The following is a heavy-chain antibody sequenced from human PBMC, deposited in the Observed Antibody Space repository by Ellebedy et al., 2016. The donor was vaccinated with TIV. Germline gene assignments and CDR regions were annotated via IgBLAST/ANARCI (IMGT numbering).Heavy chain of an antibody. CDR1: GFTFSSYW. D-gene: IGHD3-10*01. Sequence: GGSLRLXXSASGFTFSSYWMTWVRQAPGKGLEWVANIKQDGGEKYYVDSVKGRFTMSRDHAKNSLYLQMNSLRAEDTAVYYCARHTYGGGFYMDVWGKGTTVTVSS. CDR2: IKQDGGEK. CDR3: ARHTYGGGFYMDV. J-gene: IGHJ6*03. V-gene: IGHV3-7*01.